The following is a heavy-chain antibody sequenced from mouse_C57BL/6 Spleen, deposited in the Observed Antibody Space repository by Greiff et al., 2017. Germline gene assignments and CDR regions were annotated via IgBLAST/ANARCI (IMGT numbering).Heavy chain of an antibody. CDR2: ISGGGGNT. CDR3: ARQGSSYFALDY. D-gene: IGHD1-1*01. CDR1: GFTFSSYT. Sequence: EVHLVESGGGLVKPGGSLKLSCAASGFTFSSYTMSWVRQTPEKRLEWVATISGGGGNTYYPDSVKGRFTISRDNAKNTLYLQMSSLRSEDTALYYCARQGSSYFALDYWGQGTTLTVSS. V-gene: IGHV5-9*01. J-gene: IGHJ2*01.